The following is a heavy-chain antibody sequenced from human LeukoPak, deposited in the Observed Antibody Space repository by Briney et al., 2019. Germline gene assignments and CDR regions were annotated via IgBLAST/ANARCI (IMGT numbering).Heavy chain of an antibody. D-gene: IGHD3-22*01. CDR2: ISWNSGSI. J-gene: IGHJ2*01. Sequence: SGGSLRLSCAPSGFTFDDYAMHCVRQAPGKSLEWGSGISWNSGSIGYADSVKGRFTISRDNAKNSLYLQMNSLRAEDTALYYCAKDLNPYYYDSSGFHLGRDLWRGGTLVSVSS. CDR3: AKDLNPYYYDSSGFHLGRDL. CDR1: GFTFDDYA. V-gene: IGHV3-9*01.